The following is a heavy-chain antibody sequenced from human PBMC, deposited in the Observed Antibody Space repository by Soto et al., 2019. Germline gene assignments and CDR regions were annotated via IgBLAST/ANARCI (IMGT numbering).Heavy chain of an antibody. D-gene: IGHD3-22*01. Sequence: QPGWSLRLSCTASGFTFGDYAMSWVRQAPGKGLEWVGFIRSKAYGGTTEYAASVKGRFTISRDDSKSIAYLQMNSLKTEDTAVYYCTRGRENYYDSSGYYFTPFSSIWGQGTMVTVSS. CDR2: IRSKAYGGTT. V-gene: IGHV3-49*04. J-gene: IGHJ3*02. CDR1: GFTFGDYA. CDR3: TRGRENYYDSSGYYFTPFSSI.